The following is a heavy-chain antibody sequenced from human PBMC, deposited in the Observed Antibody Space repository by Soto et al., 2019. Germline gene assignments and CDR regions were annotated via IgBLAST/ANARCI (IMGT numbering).Heavy chain of an antibody. D-gene: IGHD4-17*01. J-gene: IGHJ4*02. CDR2: IIPIFGTA. V-gene: IGHV1-69*01. CDR1: GGTFSSYA. Sequence: QVQLVQSGAEVKKPGSSVKVSCKASGGTFSSYAISWVRQAPGQGLEWMGGIIPIFGTANYAQKFQGRLTITADESTSTAYMELSSLRSEDTAVYYCTIYGEHRSRVEVAYWGQGTLVTVSS. CDR3: TIYGEHRSRVEVAY.